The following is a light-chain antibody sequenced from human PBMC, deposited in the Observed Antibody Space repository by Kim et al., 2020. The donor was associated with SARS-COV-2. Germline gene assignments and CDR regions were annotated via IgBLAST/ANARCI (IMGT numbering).Light chain of an antibody. CDR1: SSNIGSNY. CDR3: AAWDDSLNGYV. V-gene: IGLV1-47*01. Sequence: QSVLTQPPSASGTPGQRVTISCSGSSSNIGSNYVYWYRQLPGTAPELLIYRNNQRPSGVPDRFSGSKSGTSASLAISGLQSEDEADYYCAAWDDSLNGYVFGTGTKVTVL. CDR2: RNN. J-gene: IGLJ1*01.